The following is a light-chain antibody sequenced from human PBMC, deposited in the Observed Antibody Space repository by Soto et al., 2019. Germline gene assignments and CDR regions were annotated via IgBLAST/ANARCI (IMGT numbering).Light chain of an antibody. CDR3: AALHDTLSGYV. J-gene: IGLJ1*01. V-gene: IGLV1-47*01. CDR2: RNN. Sequence: QSVLTQPHSASGTPGQRVTISCSGSSSNIGSNYVYWYQQLPGTAPKLLIYRNNQRPSGVPDRFSGSKSGTSASLANSGLRFEDEPDYYCAALHDTLSGYVFGPGTQLTVL. CDR1: SSNIGSNY.